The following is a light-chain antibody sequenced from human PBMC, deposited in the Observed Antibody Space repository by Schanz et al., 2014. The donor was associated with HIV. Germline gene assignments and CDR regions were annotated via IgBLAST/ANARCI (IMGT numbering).Light chain of an antibody. CDR1: QSVSSSY. CDR3: QQYAGSPT. CDR2: GAS. V-gene: IGKV3-20*01. J-gene: IGKJ3*01. Sequence: EIVLTQSPGTLSLSPGERATLSCRASQSVSSSYLAWNQQKPGQAPRLLIYGASSRATGIPDRFSGSGSGTDFTLTISRLEPEDFAVYYCQQYAGSPTFGPGTTVDIK.